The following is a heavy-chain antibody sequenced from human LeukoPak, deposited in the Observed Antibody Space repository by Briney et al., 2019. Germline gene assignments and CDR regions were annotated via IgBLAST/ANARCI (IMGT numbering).Heavy chain of an antibody. D-gene: IGHD3-10*01. CDR1: RYTFTTYG. J-gene: IGHJ4*02. CDR2: ISGFNGNT. CDR3: ARGYMGITSYYDS. Sequence: ASVNVSCKASRYTFTTYGITWVRQAPGQGLEWMGWISGFNGNTNYAQKVQGRVTVTTDTSTNTAYMELRSLTSDDTAVYYCARGYMGITSYYDSWGQGTMVTVSS. V-gene: IGHV1-18*01.